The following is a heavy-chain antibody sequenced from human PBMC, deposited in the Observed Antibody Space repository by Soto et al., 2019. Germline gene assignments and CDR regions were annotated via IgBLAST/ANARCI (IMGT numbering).Heavy chain of an antibody. CDR1: GFTFITYD. V-gene: IGHV3-23*01. CDR2: SRGSDGST. D-gene: IGHD7-27*01. Sequence: EVQLLESGGGSVQPGGSLRLSCAASGFTFITYDMTWVRQAPGKGLEWVSVSRGSDGSTYYADSVKGRFTISRDNSKNTVYLQMNSLRADDTAIYYCVKGNWGDYWAQGTQVTVSS. J-gene: IGHJ4*02. CDR3: VKGNWGDY.